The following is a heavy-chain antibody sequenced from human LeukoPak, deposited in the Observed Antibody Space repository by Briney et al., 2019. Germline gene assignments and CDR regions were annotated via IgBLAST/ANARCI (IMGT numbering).Heavy chain of an antibody. V-gene: IGHV4-39*01. CDR3: ASWGATHHYFDS. CDR1: GGSIRSNSYY. J-gene: IGHJ4*02. D-gene: IGHD1-26*01. Sequence: PSETLSLTCTVSGGSIRSNSYYWGWIRQPPGKGLEWIGSIYYSGITYYNPSLKSRVTISVDTSKNQFSLKLSSVTAADTAVYYCASWGATHHYFDSWGRGTLVTVSS. CDR2: IYYSGIT.